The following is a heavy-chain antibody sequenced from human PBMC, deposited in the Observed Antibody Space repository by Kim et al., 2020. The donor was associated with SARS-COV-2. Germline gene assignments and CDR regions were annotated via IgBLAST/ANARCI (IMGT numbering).Heavy chain of an antibody. Sequence: SGKGRFTISRDNSKNTLYLQMNSLRAEDTAVYYCARDGLFEGYYYGMDVWGQGTTVTVSS. CDR3: ARDGLFEGYYYGMDV. J-gene: IGHJ6*02. V-gene: IGHV3-30*01.